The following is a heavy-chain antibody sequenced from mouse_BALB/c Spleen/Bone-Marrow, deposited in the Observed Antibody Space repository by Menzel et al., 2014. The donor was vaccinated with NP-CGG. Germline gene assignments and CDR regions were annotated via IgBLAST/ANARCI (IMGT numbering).Heavy chain of an antibody. CDR3: TRIDYGCAY. D-gene: IGHD1-1*01. J-gene: IGHJ3*01. Sequence: ESGPGILQPSQTLSLTCSFSGFSLSTYGIGVGWIRQPSGKGLEWLAHIWWNDNKYYNTALKSRLTSSKDTSNNQVFLKIASVDTADDATYYCTRIDYGCAYWGQGTLGTIS. V-gene: IGHV8-11*01. CDR1: GFSLSTYGIG. CDR2: IWWNDNK.